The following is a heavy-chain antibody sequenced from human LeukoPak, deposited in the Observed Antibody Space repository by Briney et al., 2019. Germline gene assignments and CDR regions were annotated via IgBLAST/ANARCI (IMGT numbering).Heavy chain of an antibody. CDR3: ARGQPYYSDY. V-gene: IGHV4-31*11. D-gene: IGHD1-14*01. CDR2: IYYSGST. CDR1: GGSISSGGYS. Sequence: SQTLSLTCAVSGGSISSGGYSWSWIRQHPGKGLEWIGHIYYSGSTYHNPSLKSRVTISVDTSANQFSLKLSSVTAADTAVYYCARGQPYYSDYWGRESWSPSPQ. J-gene: IGHJ4*02.